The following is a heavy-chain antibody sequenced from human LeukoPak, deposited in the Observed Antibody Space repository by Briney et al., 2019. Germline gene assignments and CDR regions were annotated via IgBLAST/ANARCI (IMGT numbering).Heavy chain of an antibody. D-gene: IGHD6-13*01. CDR3: VRGYSIAAAGFDAFDI. CDR2: ISSSGSTI. Sequence: GGSLRLSCAASGFTFSDYYMSWIRQAPGKGLEWVSYISSSGSTIYYADSVKGRFTISRDNAKNTVYLQMNSLRAEDTAVYYCVRGYSIAAAGFDAFDIWGQGTMVTVSS. CDR1: GFTFSDYY. J-gene: IGHJ3*02. V-gene: IGHV3-11*04.